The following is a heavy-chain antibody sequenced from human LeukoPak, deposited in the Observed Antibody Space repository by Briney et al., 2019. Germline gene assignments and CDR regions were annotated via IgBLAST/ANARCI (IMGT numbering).Heavy chain of an antibody. V-gene: IGHV4-61*02. CDR1: GGSISSGSYY. Sequence: SETLSLTCTVSGGSISSGSYYWSWIRQPAGKGLEWIGRIYTSGSTNYNPSLKSRVTISVDTSKNQFSLKLSSVTAADTAVYYCARNCGGGSRYSGTRAFLYWGQGTLVTVSP. CDR3: ARNCGGGSRYSGTRAFLY. D-gene: IGHD2-15*01. CDR2: IYTSGST. J-gene: IGHJ4*02.